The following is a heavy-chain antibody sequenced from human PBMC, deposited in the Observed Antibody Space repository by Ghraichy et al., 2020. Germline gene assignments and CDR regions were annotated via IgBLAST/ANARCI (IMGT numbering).Heavy chain of an antibody. J-gene: IGHJ4*02. CDR3: ARESYYDDY. CDR1: GGSFSGYY. D-gene: IGHD3-10*01. CDR2: INHSGST. Sequence: SETLSLTCAVYGGSFSGYYWSWIRQPPGKGLEWIGEINHSGSTNYNPSLKSRVTISVDTSKNQFSLKLSSGTAADTAVYYCARESYYDDYWGQGTLVTVSS. V-gene: IGHV4-34*01.